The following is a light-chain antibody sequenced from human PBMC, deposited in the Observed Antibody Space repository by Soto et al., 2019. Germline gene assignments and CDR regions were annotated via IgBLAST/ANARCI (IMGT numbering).Light chain of an antibody. CDR2: DAS. CDR1: QSISSW. CDR3: QQYNSYSNT. Sequence: DIPMTQSPSTLSASVGDRVTITCRASQSISSWLAWYQQKPGKAPKLLIYDASSLESGVPSRFSGSGSGTEFTLTISSLQPDDFATDYCQQYNSYSNTFGQGTKLEIK. J-gene: IGKJ2*01. V-gene: IGKV1-5*01.